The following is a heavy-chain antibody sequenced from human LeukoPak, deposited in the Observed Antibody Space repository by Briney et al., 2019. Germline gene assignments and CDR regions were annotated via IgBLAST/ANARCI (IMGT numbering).Heavy chain of an antibody. V-gene: IGHV3-11*01. J-gene: IGHJ6*03. D-gene: IGHD3-3*01. CDR1: GFTFSDYY. CDR2: ISSSGSTI. Sequence: GGSLRLSCAASGFTFSDYYMSWIRQAPGKGLEWVSYISSSGSTIYYADSVKGRFTISRDNAKNSLYLQMNSPRAEATAVFYCAGVVTIFGVVTPHMDVWGKGTTVTVSS. CDR3: AGVVTIFGVVTPHMDV.